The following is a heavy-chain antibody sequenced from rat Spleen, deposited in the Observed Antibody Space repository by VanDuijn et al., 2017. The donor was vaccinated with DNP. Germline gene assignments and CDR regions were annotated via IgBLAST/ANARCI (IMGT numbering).Heavy chain of an antibody. Sequence: EVQLVESGGDLVQPGRSLKLSCVASGFTFSNYWMYWIRQAPGKGLEWVASIKTDGGSTYYPDSVKGRFTISRDNAENTVYLQMNSLRSEDTATYYCAKVRTTGIPGFAYWGQGTLVTVSS. CDR3: AKVRTTGIPGFAY. V-gene: IGHV5-58*01. D-gene: IGHD1-9*01. CDR2: IKTDGGST. J-gene: IGHJ3*01. CDR1: GFTFSNYW.